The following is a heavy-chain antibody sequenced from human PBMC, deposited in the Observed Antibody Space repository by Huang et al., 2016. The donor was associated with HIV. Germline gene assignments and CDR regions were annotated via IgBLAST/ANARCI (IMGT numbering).Heavy chain of an antibody. CDR3: VIMDDYFDY. CDR1: GFAFSQYA. D-gene: IGHD2-8*01. V-gene: IGHV3-9*01. CDR2: IGGNSGDI. Sequence: VQLVESGGGLVQPGWSLRLSCAASGFAFSQYAVHWVRQSPGKGLEWVSGIGGNSGDIAYADSVRGRFVISRDNAKKSLYLKMNGLRLEDTALYFCVIMDDYFDYWGQGVLVGVSS. J-gene: IGHJ4*02.